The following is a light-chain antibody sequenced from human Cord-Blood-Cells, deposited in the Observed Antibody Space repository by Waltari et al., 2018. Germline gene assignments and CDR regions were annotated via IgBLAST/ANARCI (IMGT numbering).Light chain of an antibody. V-gene: IGLV2-11*01. CDR2: DVS. Sequence: QSALTQPRSVSGSPGQSVTISCTGTSSDVGGYNYVSWYQQNPGKAPKLMMYDVSKRPSGVPDRFSGSRSGNTASLTISGLQAEDESDYYCCSYAGSYTFFGTGAKVTVL. J-gene: IGLJ1*01. CDR3: CSYAGSYTF. CDR1: SSDVGGYNY.